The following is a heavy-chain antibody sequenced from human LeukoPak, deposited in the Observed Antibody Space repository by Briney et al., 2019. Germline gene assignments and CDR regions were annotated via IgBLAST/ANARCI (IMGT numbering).Heavy chain of an antibody. CDR3: TTAPSLVQYYYDSSGYSDY. Sequence: PGGSLRLSCAASGFTFSNAWMSWVRQAPGKGLGWVGRIKSKTDGGTTDYAAPVKGRFTISRDDSKNTLYLQMNSLKAEDTAVYCCTTAPSLVQYYYDSSGYSDYWGQGTLVTVSS. CDR2: IKSKTDGGTT. CDR1: GFTFSNAW. D-gene: IGHD3-22*01. V-gene: IGHV3-15*01. J-gene: IGHJ4*02.